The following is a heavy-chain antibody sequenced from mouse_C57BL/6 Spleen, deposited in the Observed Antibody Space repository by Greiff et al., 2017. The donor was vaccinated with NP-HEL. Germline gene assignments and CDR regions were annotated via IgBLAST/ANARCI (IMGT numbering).Heavy chain of an antibody. V-gene: IGHV1-59*01. CDR3: ARRAWVGGPFDY. J-gene: IGHJ2*01. CDR1: GYTFTSYW. CDR2: IDPSDSYT. D-gene: IGHD3-1*01. Sequence: VQLQQPGAELVRPGTSVKLSCKASGYTFTSYWMHWVKQRPGQGLEWIGVIDPSDSYTNYNQKFKGKATLTVDTSSSTAYMQLSSLTSEDSAVYYCARRAWVGGPFDYWGQGTTLTVSS.